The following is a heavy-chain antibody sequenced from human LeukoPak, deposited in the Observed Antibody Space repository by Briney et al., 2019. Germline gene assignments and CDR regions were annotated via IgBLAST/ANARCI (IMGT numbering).Heavy chain of an antibody. V-gene: IGHV4-59*12. D-gene: IGHD1-26*01. Sequence: SETLSLTCTVSGGSISSYYWSWIRQPPGKGLEWIGYIYYSGSTNYNPSLKSRVTISVDTSKNQFSLKLSSVTAADTAVYYCARVEWELLETYYFDYWGQGTLVTVSS. J-gene: IGHJ4*02. CDR1: GGSISSYY. CDR3: ARVEWELLETYYFDY. CDR2: IYYSGST.